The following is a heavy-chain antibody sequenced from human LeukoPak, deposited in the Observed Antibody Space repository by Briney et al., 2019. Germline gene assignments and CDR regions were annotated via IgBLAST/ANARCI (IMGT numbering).Heavy chain of an antibody. CDR3: TTDRGQYYGSGIFARVYHQYNMDV. J-gene: IGHJ6*04. CDR1: GFTFSDAW. CDR2: IKSKSHGETT. D-gene: IGHD3-10*01. Sequence: GGSLRLSCAASGFTFSDAWMSWVRQAPGKGLEWVARIKSKSHGETTDYAAPVKGRFTISRDDLKNTVSLEMNSLKTEDTAVYYCTTDRGQYYGSGIFARVYHQYNMDVWGKGTTVIIPS. V-gene: IGHV3-15*01.